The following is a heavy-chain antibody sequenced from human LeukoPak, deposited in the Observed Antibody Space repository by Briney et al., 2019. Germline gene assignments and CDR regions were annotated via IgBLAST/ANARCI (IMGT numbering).Heavy chain of an antibody. CDR2: MNPNSGNT. V-gene: IGHV1-8*03. J-gene: IGHJ4*02. Sequence: GASVKVSCKASGYTFTSYDINWVRQATGQGLEWMGWMNPNSGNTGYAQKFQGRVTITTDESTSTAYMELSSLRSEDTAVYYCATDIWFRNFWGQGTLVTVSS. CDR1: GYTFTSYD. D-gene: IGHD3-10*01. CDR3: ATDIWFRNF.